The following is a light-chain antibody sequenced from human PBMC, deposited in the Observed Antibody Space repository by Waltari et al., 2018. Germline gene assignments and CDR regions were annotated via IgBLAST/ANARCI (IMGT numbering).Light chain of an antibody. CDR2: SDE. CDR3: AAWDDSLNGLV. CDR1: TSNIGTNT. V-gene: IGLV1-44*01. J-gene: IGLJ2*01. Sequence: QSVLTQPPSASGTPGQRVAISCSGSTSNIGTNTLNWYQQLPGTAPKLLIYSDEQRPSGGPDRLSGSKGGTSASLAISGLQAEDEADYYCAAWDDSLNGLVFGGGTKLTVL.